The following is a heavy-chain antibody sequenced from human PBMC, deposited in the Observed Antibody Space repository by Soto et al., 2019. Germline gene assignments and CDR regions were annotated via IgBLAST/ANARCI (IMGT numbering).Heavy chain of an antibody. J-gene: IGHJ1*01. Sequence: GGSLRLSCAASGFTFSSYAMHWVRQAPGKGLEWVAVISYDGSNKYYADSVKGRFTISRDNSKNTLYLQMNSLRAEDTAVYYCATCSYCGGDCYSCSGYFQHWGQGTLVTVSS. CDR1: GFTFSSYA. D-gene: IGHD2-21*02. V-gene: IGHV3-30-3*01. CDR2: ISYDGSNK. CDR3: ATCSYCGGDCYSCSGYFQH.